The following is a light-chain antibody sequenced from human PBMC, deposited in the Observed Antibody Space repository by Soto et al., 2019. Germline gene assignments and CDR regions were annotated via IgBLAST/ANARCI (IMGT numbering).Light chain of an antibody. CDR1: SNDVGAFNY. CDR2: GVS. Sequence: QSALTQPAPVSGSPGQSITISCTGSSNDVGAFNYVSWYRHSPGEAPKVLIRGVSIRPSGVSIRFSASKSANTASLTISGLQAEDEALYYCSSYTTSNTWVFGGGTKLTVL. J-gene: IGLJ3*02. CDR3: SSYTTSNTWV. V-gene: IGLV2-14*03.